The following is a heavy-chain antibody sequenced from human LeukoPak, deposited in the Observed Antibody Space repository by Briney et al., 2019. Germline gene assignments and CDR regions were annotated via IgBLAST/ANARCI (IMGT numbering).Heavy chain of an antibody. CDR3: GGAVAGTGYFQH. V-gene: IGHV4-59*08. J-gene: IGHJ1*01. CDR2: IYYSGST. CDR1: GGYISSYY. Sequence: PSETLSLTCTVSGGYISSYYWSWIRQPPGKGLEWIGYIYYSGSTNYNPSLKSRVTISVDTSKNQFSLKLSSVTAADTAVYYCGGAVAGTGYFQHWGRAPWSPSPQ. D-gene: IGHD6-19*01.